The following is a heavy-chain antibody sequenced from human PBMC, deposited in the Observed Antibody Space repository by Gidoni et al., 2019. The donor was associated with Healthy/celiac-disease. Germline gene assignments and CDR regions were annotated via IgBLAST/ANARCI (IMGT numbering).Heavy chain of an antibody. CDR2: ISSSGSTI. J-gene: IGHJ4*02. Sequence: EVQLVESGGGLVQPGGSLRLSCAASGFTFSSYEMNWVRQAPGKGLGWVSYISSSGSTIYYADSVKGRFTISRDNAKNSLYLQMNSLRAEDTAVYYCARVPTAMVSKAVDYWGQGTLVTVSS. V-gene: IGHV3-48*03. CDR1: GFTFSSYE. CDR3: ARVPTAMVSKAVDY. D-gene: IGHD5-18*01.